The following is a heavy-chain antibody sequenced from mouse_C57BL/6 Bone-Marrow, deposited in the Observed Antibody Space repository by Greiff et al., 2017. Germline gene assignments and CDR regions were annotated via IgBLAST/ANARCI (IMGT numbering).Heavy chain of an antibody. Sequence: VQLQQPGAELVKPGASVKLSCKASGYTFTSYWMHWVKQRPGQGLEWIGMIQPNGGSTNYNEKFKSKATLTVDKSSSTAYIQLSSLTSEDSAVYYCARRPWYFDVWGTGTTVTVSS. CDR3: ARRPWYFDV. CDR1: GYTFTSYW. CDR2: IQPNGGST. J-gene: IGHJ1*03. V-gene: IGHV1-64*01.